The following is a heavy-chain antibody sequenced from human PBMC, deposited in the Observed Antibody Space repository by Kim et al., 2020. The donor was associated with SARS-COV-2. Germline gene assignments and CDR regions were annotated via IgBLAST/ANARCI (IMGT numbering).Heavy chain of an antibody. J-gene: IGHJ4*02. V-gene: IGHV3-48*03. CDR3: ARGDGKD. CDR1: GFTFSDFD. CDR2: ISRSGTTA. Sequence: GGSLRLSCAASGFTFSDFDMNWVRQAPGRGLECISYISRSGTTAYYAGSVKGRFTISRDNAKNTLSLQMNSLRAEDTAVYYCARGDGKDWGQGTLVTVSS.